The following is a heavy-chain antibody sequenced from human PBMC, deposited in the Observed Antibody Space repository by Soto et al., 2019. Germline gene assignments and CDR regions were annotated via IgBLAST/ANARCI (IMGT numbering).Heavy chain of an antibody. CDR2: ITSSSSYI. D-gene: IGHD4-17*01. J-gene: IGHJ5*02. V-gene: IGHV3-21*01. CDR1: GFTFSSYN. CDR3: ARVPDYGDYARASWFDP. Sequence: EVQLVESGGGLVKPGGSLRLSCAASGFTFSSYNMNWVRQAPGKGLEWVSSITSSSSYIYYADSVKGRFTISRDNARNSLDLQMNSGRAEDTAVYYCARVPDYGDYARASWFDPWGQGTLVTVSS.